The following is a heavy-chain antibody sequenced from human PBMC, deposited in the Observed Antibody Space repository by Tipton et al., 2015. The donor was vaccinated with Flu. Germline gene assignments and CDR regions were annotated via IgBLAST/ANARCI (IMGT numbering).Heavy chain of an antibody. V-gene: IGHV4-38-2*01. J-gene: IGHJ4*02. CDR3: MRIEGAFEAGHCVGSNCWINF. D-gene: IGHD3-16*01. CDR2: VYHNGA. CDR1: GYSISNAYY. Sequence: TLSLTCVVSGYSISNAYYWGWVRQPPGKGLEWIGNVYHNGAFYNPSLKSRVNISLDKSKNLISLKVRSVSAADAAVYFCMRIEGAFEAGHCVGSNCWINFWGQGTLVTVSP.